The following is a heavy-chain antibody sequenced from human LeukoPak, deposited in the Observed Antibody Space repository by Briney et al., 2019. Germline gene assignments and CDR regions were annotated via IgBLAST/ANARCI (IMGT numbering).Heavy chain of an antibody. CDR3: ARGFGLTGKVDY. D-gene: IGHD1-20*01. Sequence: TGGSLRLSCAASGFTFSRYAMHWVRQAPGKGLESVSAISSNGGSTYYANSVKGRFTISRDNSKNTLYLQMGSLRAEDLAVYYCARGFGLTGKVDYWGQGTLVTVSS. CDR2: ISSNGGST. CDR1: GFTFSRYA. V-gene: IGHV3-64*01. J-gene: IGHJ4*02.